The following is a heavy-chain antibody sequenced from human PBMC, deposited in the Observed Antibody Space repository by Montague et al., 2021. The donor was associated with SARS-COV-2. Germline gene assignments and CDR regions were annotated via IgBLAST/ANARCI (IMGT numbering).Heavy chain of an antibody. D-gene: IGHD3-22*01. V-gene: IGHV4-39*01. CDR2: IYYSGST. CDR1: GGSISSSSYY. J-gene: IGHJ3*02. CDR3: ASPTYYYDSSGSDAFDI. Sequence: SETLSLTCTVSGGSISSSSYYWGWIRQPPGKGLEWIGSIYYSGSTYYNPSLKGRVTISVDTSKNQFPLKLSSVAAADTAVYYCASPTYYYDSSGSDAFDIWGQGTMVTVSS.